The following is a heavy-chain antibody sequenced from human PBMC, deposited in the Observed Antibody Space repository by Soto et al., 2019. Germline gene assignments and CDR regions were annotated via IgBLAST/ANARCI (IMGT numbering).Heavy chain of an antibody. CDR2: ISGSGGST. CDR3: AKDGRYYDYIWGSYAQ. J-gene: IGHJ4*02. D-gene: IGHD3-16*01. CDR1: GFTFSSYA. V-gene: IGHV3-23*01. Sequence: EVQLLESGGGLVQPGGSLRLSCAASGFTFSSYAMSWVRQAPGKGLEWVSAISGSGGSTYYADSVKGWFTISRDNSKNKLYLQMNSLRAEDTAVYYCAKDGRYYDYIWGSYAQWGQGTLATVSS.